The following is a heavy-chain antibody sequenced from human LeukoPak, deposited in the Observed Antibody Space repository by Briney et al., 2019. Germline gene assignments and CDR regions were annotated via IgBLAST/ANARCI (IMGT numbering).Heavy chain of an antibody. CDR2: ISGSGGST. V-gene: IGHV3-23*01. CDR1: GFTLGSYA. J-gene: IGHJ6*02. Sequence: GESLRLSCAASGFTLGSYAMNWVRQTPGKGLEWVSAISGSGGSTFYADSVRGRFTISRDISKNTLYLQMNSLRAEDTALYYCAKEIRNAPIAVAGVDYYYGMDVWGQGTTVTVSS. CDR3: AKEIRNAPIAVAGVDYYYGMDV. D-gene: IGHD6-19*01.